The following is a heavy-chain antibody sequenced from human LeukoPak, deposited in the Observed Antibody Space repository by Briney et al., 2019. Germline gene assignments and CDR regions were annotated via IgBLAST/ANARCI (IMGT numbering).Heavy chain of an antibody. V-gene: IGHV3-21*06. Sequence: GGSLRLSCAASGFTFSSYSMNWVRQAPGKGLEWVSSISSSSSYIYYADSVKGRFTISRDNAKNSLYLQMDSLRAEDTAVYYCARVSTIEYSYDKINYYRHYDYWGQGTLVTVSS. CDR2: ISSSSSYI. D-gene: IGHD3-22*01. CDR3: ARVSTIEYSYDKINYYRHYDY. J-gene: IGHJ4*02. CDR1: GFTFSSYS.